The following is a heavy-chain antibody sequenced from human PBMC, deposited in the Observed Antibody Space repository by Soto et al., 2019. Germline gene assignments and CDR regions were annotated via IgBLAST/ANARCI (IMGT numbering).Heavy chain of an antibody. V-gene: IGHV3-30*18. J-gene: IGHJ4*02. D-gene: IGHD3-22*01. Sequence: GGSLRLSCAASGFTFSSFGMHWVRQAPGKGLEWVAVISSGGGLKYDADSVKGRFTISRDNSKNTLYLQMNSLRAEDTAIYYCAKETHSNGYGSYFDYWGQGVLVTVSS. CDR1: GFTFSSFG. CDR2: ISSGGGLK. CDR3: AKETHSNGYGSYFDY.